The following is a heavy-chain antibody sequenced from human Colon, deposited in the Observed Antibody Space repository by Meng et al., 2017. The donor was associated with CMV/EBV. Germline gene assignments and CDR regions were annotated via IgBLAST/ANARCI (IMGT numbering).Heavy chain of an antibody. CDR1: GFTVSSNY. J-gene: IGHJ4*02. Sequence: GESLKISCAASGFTVSSNYMSWVRQAPGKGLEWVSVIYSGGSTYYADSVKGRFTISRDNSKNTLYLQMNSLRAEDTAVYYCARVLGGYCSGGSCLVLDYWGQGTLVTVSS. CDR2: IYSGGST. V-gene: IGHV3-53*01. D-gene: IGHD2-15*01. CDR3: ARVLGGYCSGGSCLVLDY.